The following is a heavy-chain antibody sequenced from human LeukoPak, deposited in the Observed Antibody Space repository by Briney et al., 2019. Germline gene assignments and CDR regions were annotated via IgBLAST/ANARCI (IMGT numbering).Heavy chain of an antibody. J-gene: IGHJ4*02. D-gene: IGHD4-17*01. V-gene: IGHV4-34*01. CDR1: GGSFSAYY. CDR3: AGYHVYGVTTPPLGY. CDR2: INHSGST. Sequence: SETLSLTCAVYGGSFSAYYWSWIRQPPGKGLQWIGEINHSGSTYYNPSLKSRVTISVDTSKNQFSLKLSSVTAADTAVYFCAGYHVYGVTTPPLGYWGQGTLVTVSS.